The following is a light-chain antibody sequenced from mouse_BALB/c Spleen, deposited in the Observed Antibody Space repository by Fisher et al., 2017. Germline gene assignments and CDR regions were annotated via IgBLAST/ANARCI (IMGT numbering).Light chain of an antibody. CDR2: STS. V-gene: IGKV4-57*01. J-gene: IGKJ1*01. Sequence: IVITQTTAIMSASLGEEITLTCSASSSVSYMHWYQQKSGTSPKLLIYSTSNLASGVPARFSGSGSGTSYSLTISRMEAEDAATYYCQQRSSYPRTFGGGTKLEIK. CDR1: SSVSY. CDR3: QQRSSYPRT.